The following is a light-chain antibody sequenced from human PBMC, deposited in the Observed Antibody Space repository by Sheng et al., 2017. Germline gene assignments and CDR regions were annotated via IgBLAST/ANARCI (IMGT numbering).Light chain of an antibody. CDR1: QSVTIN. J-gene: IGKJ1*01. CDR3: QQYNNWPPTWT. Sequence: ETVMTQSPATLSASPGERVTLSCRASQSVTINLAWYQQKPGQAPSLLIYGAVTRATGIPARFSGSGSGTEFTLTISSLRSEDSGIYYCQQYNNWPPTWTFGQGTKVEIK. CDR2: GAV. V-gene: IGKV3-15*01.